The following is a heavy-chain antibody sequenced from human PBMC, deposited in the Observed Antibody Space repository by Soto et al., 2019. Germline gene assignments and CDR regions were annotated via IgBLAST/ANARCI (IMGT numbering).Heavy chain of an antibody. CDR2: ISAYNGNT. D-gene: IGHD3-22*01. CDR1: GYTFTSYG. CDR3: ARDQNYYDSSGYSDY. V-gene: IGHV1-18*01. Sequence: GASVKVSCKASGYTFTSYGISWVRQAPGQGLEWMGWISAYNGNTNYAQKLQGRVTMTTDTSTSTAYMELRSLRSDDTAVYYCARDQNYYDSSGYSDYWGQGTLVTVSS. J-gene: IGHJ4*02.